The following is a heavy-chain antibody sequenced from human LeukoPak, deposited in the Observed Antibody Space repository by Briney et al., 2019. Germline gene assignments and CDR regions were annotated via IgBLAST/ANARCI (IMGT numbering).Heavy chain of an antibody. Sequence: GRSLRLSCAASGSTFDDYAMHWVRQAPGKGLEWVSGISWNSGSIGYADSVKGRFTISRDNAKNSLYPQMNSLRAEDTALYYCAKESTAFDNWGQGTMVTVSS. V-gene: IGHV3-9*01. J-gene: IGHJ3*02. CDR3: AKESTAFDN. CDR1: GSTFDDYA. CDR2: ISWNSGSI.